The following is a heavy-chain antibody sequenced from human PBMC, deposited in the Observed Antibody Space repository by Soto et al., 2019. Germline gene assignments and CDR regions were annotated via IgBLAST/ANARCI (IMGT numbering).Heavy chain of an antibody. J-gene: IGHJ6*03. CDR3: ARLGLYGDPYYYMDV. D-gene: IGHD4-17*01. CDR1: GGSISSSSYY. V-gene: IGHV4-39*01. Sequence: SETLSLTCTVSGGSISSSSYYWGWIRQPPGKGLEWIGSIYYSGSTYYNPSLKSRVTISVDTSKNQFSLKLSSVTAADTAVYYCARLGLYGDPYYYMDVWGKGTTVTVSS. CDR2: IYYSGST.